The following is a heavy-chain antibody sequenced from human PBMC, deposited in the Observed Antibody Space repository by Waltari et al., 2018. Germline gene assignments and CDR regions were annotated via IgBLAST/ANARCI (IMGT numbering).Heavy chain of an antibody. CDR2: RKEDGSEK. CDR3: AGGGGFLCDI. Sequence: EVQLVESGGGLVQPGGSLRLSCAASGFPFGSYWMSWVRQAPGEGLEWVANRKEDGSEKNYVDSVKGRFTIARDNDKNSLYLQMNSLTTEDTAVYYCAGGGGFLCDIWGQGTLVTVSS. D-gene: IGHD3-3*01. CDR1: GFPFGSYW. J-gene: IGHJ3*02. V-gene: IGHV3-7*01.